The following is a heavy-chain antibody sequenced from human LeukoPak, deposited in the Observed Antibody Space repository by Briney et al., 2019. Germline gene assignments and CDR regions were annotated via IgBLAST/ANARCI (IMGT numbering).Heavy chain of an antibody. CDR2: ISRSGSTI. Sequence: GGSLRLSCAASGFTCSTYEMNWVRQAPGKGLEWVSYISRSGSTIHYADSVKGRFTLSRDNARNSLYLQMNSLRAEDTAVYYCAREYGSGSYKYGMDVWGQGTTVTVSS. J-gene: IGHJ6*02. CDR1: GFTCSTYE. CDR3: AREYGSGSYKYGMDV. D-gene: IGHD3-10*01. V-gene: IGHV3-48*03.